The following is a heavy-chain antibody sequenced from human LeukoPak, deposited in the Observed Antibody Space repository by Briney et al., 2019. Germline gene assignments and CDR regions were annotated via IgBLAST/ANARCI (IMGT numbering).Heavy chain of an antibody. V-gene: IGHV3-15*01. J-gene: IGHJ3*02. CDR2: INSKTDGGTT. CDR1: GFTFSNAW. CDR3: TIDWDDAFDI. Sequence: GGSLRLSCAASGFTFSNAWMSWVRQAPGKGLEWVGRINSKTDGGTTDYAAPVKVRFTISRDDSKNTLYLQMNSLKTEDTAVFYCTIDWDDAFDIWGQGTMVTVSS. D-gene: IGHD1-26*01.